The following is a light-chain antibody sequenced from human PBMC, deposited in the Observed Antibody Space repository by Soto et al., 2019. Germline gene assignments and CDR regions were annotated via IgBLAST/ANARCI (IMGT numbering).Light chain of an antibody. Sequence: QLVLTQSPSASASLGASVKLTCTLSSGHRTYAIAWHQQQPEKGPRYLMNLNSDGRHTKGDGIPDRFSSSSSGTERYLSNSSLLYEDEADYYRQTWGTGLLVFGGGTKLTVL. CDR2: LNSDGRH. J-gene: IGLJ2*01. CDR3: QTWGTGLLV. CDR1: SGHRTYA. V-gene: IGLV4-69*01.